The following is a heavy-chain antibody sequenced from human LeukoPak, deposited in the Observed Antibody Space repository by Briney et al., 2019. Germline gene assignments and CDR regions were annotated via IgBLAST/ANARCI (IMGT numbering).Heavy chain of an antibody. V-gene: IGHV4-4*07. CDR2: FYNSGST. CDR3: ARVGDYALKD. D-gene: IGHD3-16*01. CDR1: GASISNYY. J-gene: IGHJ4*02. Sequence: ASETLSLTCSVSGASISNYYWSWIRQPAGKGLEFIGLFYNSGSTNCNPSLKSRVTMSVETSKNQFSLKLSSVTAADTAVYYCARVGDYALKDWGQGTLVTVSS.